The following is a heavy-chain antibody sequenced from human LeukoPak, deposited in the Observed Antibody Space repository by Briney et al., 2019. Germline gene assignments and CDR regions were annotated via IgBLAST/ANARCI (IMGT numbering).Heavy chain of an antibody. Sequence: ASVKVSCKASGYMFTNHDIHWVRQAPGQGLEWMGWMSPTTGNAGYAQKFQGRVTMTRDTSINTAYLELSSLTSEDTAVYFCTRGLRGEILQTGYWGQGTLVTVSS. CDR2: MSPTTGNA. CDR3: TRGLRGEILQTGY. D-gene: IGHD1-26*01. CDR1: GYMFTNHD. V-gene: IGHV1-8*01. J-gene: IGHJ4*02.